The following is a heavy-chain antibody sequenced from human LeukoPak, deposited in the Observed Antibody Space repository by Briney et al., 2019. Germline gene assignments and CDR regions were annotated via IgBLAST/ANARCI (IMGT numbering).Heavy chain of an antibody. J-gene: IGHJ5*02. Sequence: PSETLSLTCTVSGYSISTGSYWGWIRQPPGKGLEWIGNIQYRGDSYYNPSLKSRVTISLDTSKNQFSLRLNSVTAADTAVYYCARGSGYYYGSGIRSGWFDPWGQGTLVTVSS. V-gene: IGHV4-38-2*02. CDR3: ARGSGYYYGSGIRSGWFDP. D-gene: IGHD3-10*01. CDR2: IQYRGDS. CDR1: GYSISTGSY.